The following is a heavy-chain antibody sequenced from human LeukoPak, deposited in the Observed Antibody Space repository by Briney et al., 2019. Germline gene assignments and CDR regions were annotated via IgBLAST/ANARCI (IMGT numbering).Heavy chain of an antibody. CDR2: IYHSGST. J-gene: IGHJ4*02. CDR1: GCSISSACY. Sequence: SETLSLTCAVSGCSISSACYWGWIRQPPGKGLEWIGSIYHSGSTYYNPSLKSRVTISVDTSKNQFSLKLSSVTAADAAVYYCAGGDNWNVRIWGQGTLVSVSS. CDR3: AGGDNWNVRI. D-gene: IGHD1-20*01. V-gene: IGHV4-38-2*01.